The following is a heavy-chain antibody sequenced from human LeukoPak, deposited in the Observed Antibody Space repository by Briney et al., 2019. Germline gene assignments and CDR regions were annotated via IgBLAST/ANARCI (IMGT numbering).Heavy chain of an antibody. D-gene: IGHD1-1*01. CDR2: THYSGST. V-gene: IGHV4-59*08. Sequence: PSETLSLTCTVSGASTSSYYWSWIRQPPGKGLEWIGNTHYSGSTNYNSSLKSRVTILLDTSKNQFSLRLSSATAADTAVYYCATWRTAKTGFDYWGQGTLVTVSS. CDR1: GASTSSYY. CDR3: ATWRTAKTGFDY. J-gene: IGHJ4*02.